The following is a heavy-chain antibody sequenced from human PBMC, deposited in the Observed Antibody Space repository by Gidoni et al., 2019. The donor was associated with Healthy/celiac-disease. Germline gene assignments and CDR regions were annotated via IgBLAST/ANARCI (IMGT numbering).Heavy chain of an antibody. CDR1: GFTFDDYG. Sequence: EVQLVESGGGVVRPGGSLRLSCAASGFTFDDYGMSWVRQAPGKGLEWVSGINWNGGSTGYADSVKGRFTISRDNAKNCLYLQMNSLRAEDTALYYCARALRFLEWLSPQTTYYYYYYGMDVWGQGTTVTVSS. CDR3: ARALRFLEWLSPQTTYYYYYYGMDV. V-gene: IGHV3-20*04. J-gene: IGHJ6*02. CDR2: INWNGGST. D-gene: IGHD3-3*01.